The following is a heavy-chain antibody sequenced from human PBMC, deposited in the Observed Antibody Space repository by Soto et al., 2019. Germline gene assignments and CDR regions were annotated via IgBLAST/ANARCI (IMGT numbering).Heavy chain of an antibody. D-gene: IGHD4-17*01. CDR3: ARVKVYGDYGVDFDY. CDR2: IYYSGST. J-gene: IGHJ4*02. CDR1: GGSISSGDYY. Sequence: QVQLQESGPGLVKPSQTLSLTCTVSGGSISSGDYYWSWIRQPPGKGLEWIGYIYYSGSTYYNPSLKSRVTISVDTSKNQFSLKLSSVTAADTAVYYCARVKVYGDYGVDFDYWGQGTLVTVSS. V-gene: IGHV4-30-4*01.